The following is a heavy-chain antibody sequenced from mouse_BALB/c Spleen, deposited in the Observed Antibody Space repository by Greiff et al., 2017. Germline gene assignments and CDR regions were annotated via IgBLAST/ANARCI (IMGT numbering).Heavy chain of an antibody. CDR3: ARRDPDWYFDV. J-gene: IGHJ1*01. V-gene: IGHV1S56*01. CDR1: GYTFTSYY. Sequence: VQLQQSGPELVQPGASVKMSCKASGYTFTSYYIHWVKQRPGQGLEWIGWIYPGDGSTKYNEKFKGKTTLTADKSSSTAYMLLSSLTSEDSAIYFCARRDPDWYFDVWGAGTTVTVSS. CDR2: IYPGDGST.